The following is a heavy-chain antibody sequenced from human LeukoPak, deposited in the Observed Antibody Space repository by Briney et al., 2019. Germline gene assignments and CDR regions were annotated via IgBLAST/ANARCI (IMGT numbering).Heavy chain of an antibody. Sequence: ASVKASCKASGYTFTGYYMHWVRQAPGQGLEWMGGIIPIFGTANYAQKFQGRVTITADESTSTAYMELSSLRSEDTAVYYCANSPFYCSSTSCETFDAFDIWGQGTMVTVSS. D-gene: IGHD2-2*01. J-gene: IGHJ3*02. CDR1: GYTFTGYY. CDR3: ANSPFYCSSTSCETFDAFDI. CDR2: IIPIFGTA. V-gene: IGHV1-69*01.